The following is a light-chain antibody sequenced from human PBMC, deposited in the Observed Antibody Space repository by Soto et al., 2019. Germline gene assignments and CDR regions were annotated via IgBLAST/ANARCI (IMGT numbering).Light chain of an antibody. J-gene: IGLJ2*01. CDR3: TSYTRSDIVV. Sequence: QSALTHPASVSGSPGQSITISCTGTSSDVGGYDFVSWYQQRPGKAPKLIIYDVSNRPSGVSHRFSGSKSGNTASLTISGLQAEDEADYYCTSYTRSDIVVFGGGTKLTVL. V-gene: IGLV2-14*01. CDR2: DVS. CDR1: SSDVGGYDF.